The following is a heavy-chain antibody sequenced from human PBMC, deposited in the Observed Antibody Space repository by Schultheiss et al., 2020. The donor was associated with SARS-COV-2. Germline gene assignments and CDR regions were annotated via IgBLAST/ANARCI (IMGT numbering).Heavy chain of an antibody. CDR2: INHSGST. D-gene: IGHD1-1*01. J-gene: IGHJ4*02. CDR3: ARGYRYSPYYFDY. CDR1: GGSLSGYY. Sequence: SETLSLICAVHGGSLSGYYWSWIRQPPGKGLEWIGEINHSGSTNYNPSLKSRVTISVDTSKNQFSLKLSSVTAADTAVYYCARGYRYSPYYFDYWGQGTLVTVSS. V-gene: IGHV4-34*01.